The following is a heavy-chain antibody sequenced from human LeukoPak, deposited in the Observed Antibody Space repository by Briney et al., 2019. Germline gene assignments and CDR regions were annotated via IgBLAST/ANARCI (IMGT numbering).Heavy chain of an antibody. D-gene: IGHD6-6*01. CDR2: IRSTSSYI. Sequence: PGGSPRLSCAASGFTFSSYSMNWVRQAPGKGLEWVSSIRSTSSYIYYADSVKGRFTISRDDAKNSLYLLMNSLRAEDTAVYYCARDDSSSKFDYWGQGTLVTVSS. CDR3: ARDDSSSKFDY. CDR1: GFTFSSYS. J-gene: IGHJ4*02. V-gene: IGHV3-21*01.